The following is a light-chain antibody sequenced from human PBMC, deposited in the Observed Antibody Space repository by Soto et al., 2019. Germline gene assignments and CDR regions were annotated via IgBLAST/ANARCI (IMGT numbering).Light chain of an antibody. CDR3: QQYNNWPRT. J-gene: IGKJ1*01. V-gene: IGKV3-15*01. CDR1: QSVSSN. Sequence: EIVMTQSPATLSVSPGERVSLSCRASQSVSSNLAWHQQKPGQAPRLLIYGTSTRATGIPTRFSGSGSGTEFTLTISSLQSEAFAVYYCQQYNNWPRTFGQGTNVEIK. CDR2: GTS.